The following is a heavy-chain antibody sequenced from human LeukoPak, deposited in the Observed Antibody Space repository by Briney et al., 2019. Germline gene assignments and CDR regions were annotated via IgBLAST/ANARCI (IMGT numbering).Heavy chain of an antibody. CDR1: GFTFSDHY. V-gene: IGHV3-72*01. D-gene: IGHD1-26*01. CDR3: AKGYSGLLIYALDV. Sequence: GGSLRLSCAGSGFTFSDHYLAWVGKAPGKGPEWVGRSRNKGNSDITEYAASVKGRFTISRDDSKNLQFLQMNSLRTEDTAVYHCAKGYSGLLIYALDVWGQGTGVTVSS. J-gene: IGHJ3*01. CDR2: SRNKGNSDIT.